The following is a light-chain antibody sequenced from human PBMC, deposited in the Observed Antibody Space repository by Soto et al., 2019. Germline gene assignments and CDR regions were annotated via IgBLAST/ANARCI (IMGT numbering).Light chain of an antibody. V-gene: IGLV2-14*01. CDR2: DAS. CDR3: SSYTSSSTLVV. J-gene: IGLJ2*01. Sequence: QSALTQPASVSGSPGQSITISCTGTSSDVGGYNYVSWYQQHPGKAPKLMIYDASNRPSGVSNCFSGSKSGNTATLTISGLQAEDEADYYCSSYTSSSTLVVFGGGTKVTVL. CDR1: SSDVGGYNY.